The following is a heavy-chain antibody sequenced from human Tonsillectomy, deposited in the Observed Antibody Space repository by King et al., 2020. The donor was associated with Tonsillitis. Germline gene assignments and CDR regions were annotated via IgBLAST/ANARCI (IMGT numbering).Heavy chain of an antibody. CDR1: GGTFSSYA. Sequence: QLVQSGAEVKKPGSSVKVSCKASGGTFSSYAISWVRQAPGQGLEWMGRIIPILGIANYAQKFQGRVTITADKSTSTAYMELSSLRSEDAAVYYCARDRAVAAPDAFDIWGQGTMVTVSS. V-gene: IGHV1-69*04. CDR2: IIPILGIA. CDR3: ARDRAVAAPDAFDI. D-gene: IGHD6-19*01. J-gene: IGHJ3*02.